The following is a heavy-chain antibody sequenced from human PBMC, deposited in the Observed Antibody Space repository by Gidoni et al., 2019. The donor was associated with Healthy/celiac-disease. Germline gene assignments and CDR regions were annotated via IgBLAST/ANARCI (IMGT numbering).Heavy chain of an antibody. J-gene: IGHJ2*01. CDR1: GGSISSYY. D-gene: IGHD6-19*01. CDR2: IYYSGST. V-gene: IGHV4-59*01. CDR3: ARVGYSSGWYHYFDL. Sequence: QVQLQESGPGLVKPSETLSLTCTVSGGSISSYYWSWIRQPPGKGLEWIGYIYYSGSTNYNPSLKSRVTISVDTSKNQFSLKLSSVTAADTAVYYCARVGYSSGWYHYFDLWGRGTLVTVSS.